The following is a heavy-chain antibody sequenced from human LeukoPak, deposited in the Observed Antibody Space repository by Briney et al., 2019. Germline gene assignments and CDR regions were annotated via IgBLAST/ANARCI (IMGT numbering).Heavy chain of an antibody. CDR2: IYPGDSDT. Sequence: KTGESLKISCKGSGYSFTNYWIGWVRQMPGKGLEWMGIIYPGDSDTRYSPSFQGQVTISADKSISTAYLQWSSLKASDTAIYYCARLPGYCTGGSCYFDYWGQGTLVTVSS. CDR1: GYSFTNYW. D-gene: IGHD2-15*01. V-gene: IGHV5-51*01. CDR3: ARLPGYCTGGSCYFDY. J-gene: IGHJ4*02.